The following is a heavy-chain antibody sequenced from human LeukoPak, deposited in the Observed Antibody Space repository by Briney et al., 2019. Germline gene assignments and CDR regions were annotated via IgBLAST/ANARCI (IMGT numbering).Heavy chain of an antibody. J-gene: IGHJ3*02. CDR1: GGSMSGYI. CDR2: IYYSGST. V-gene: IGHV4-59*01. D-gene: IGHD1-1*01. CDR3: VKLQPNTGEWAFDI. Sequence: PSETLSLTCTVSGGSMSGYIWSWIRQPPGKGLQWFGYIYYSGSTNYNPPLKSRVTISEDTSKNQFSLKLNSVTAADTAVYYCVKLQPNTGEWAFDIWGQGTMVSVSS.